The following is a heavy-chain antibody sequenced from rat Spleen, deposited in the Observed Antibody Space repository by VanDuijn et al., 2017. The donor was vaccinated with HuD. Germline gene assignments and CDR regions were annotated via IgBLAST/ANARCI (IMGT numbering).Heavy chain of an antibody. Sequence: QVQLKESGPGLVQPSQTLSLTCTVSGFSLISNSVSWVRQPPGKGLEWMGAIWSGGITDYNSALKSRLSISRDTSKGQVFLKMNSLQTEDTAIYFCTTYYTGDYFDYWGQGVMVTVSS. D-gene: IGHD1-1*01. CDR1: GFSLISNS. V-gene: IGHV2-15*01. CDR2: IWSGGIT. J-gene: IGHJ2*01. CDR3: TTYYTGDYFDY.